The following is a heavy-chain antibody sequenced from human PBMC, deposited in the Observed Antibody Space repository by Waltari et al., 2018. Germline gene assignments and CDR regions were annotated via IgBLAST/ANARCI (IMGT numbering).Heavy chain of an antibody. Sequence: QLVESGGGLVQPGGSLRLSCAASGFTFSSYAMSWVRQAPGKGLEWVSVIYSGGSTYYADSVKGRFTISRDNSKNTLYLQMNSLRAEDTAVYYCAKDLDAFDIWGQGTMVTVSS. CDR3: AKDLDAFDI. J-gene: IGHJ3*02. CDR2: IYSGGST. CDR1: GFTFSSYA. V-gene: IGHV3-23*03.